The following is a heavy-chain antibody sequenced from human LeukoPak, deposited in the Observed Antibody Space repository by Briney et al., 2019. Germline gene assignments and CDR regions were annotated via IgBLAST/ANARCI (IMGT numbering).Heavy chain of an antibody. CDR3: AKDVKAYGGYYFDY. CDR2: IWYDGSNK. D-gene: IGHD3-16*01. Sequence: PGGSLRLSCAASGFTFSSYGMHWVRQAPGKGLEGVAVIWYDGSNKYYADSVKGGFTISRDNSKNTLYLQMNSLRAEDTAVYYCAKDVKAYGGYYFDYWGQGTLVTVSS. CDR1: GFTFSSYG. V-gene: IGHV3-33*06. J-gene: IGHJ4*02.